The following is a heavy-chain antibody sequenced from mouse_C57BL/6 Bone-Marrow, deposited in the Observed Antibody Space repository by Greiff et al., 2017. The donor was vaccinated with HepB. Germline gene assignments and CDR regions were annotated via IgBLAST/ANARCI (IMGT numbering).Heavy chain of an antibody. CDR3: ARRGLRYYAMDY. Sequence: QVQLKESGAELVKPGASVKMSCKASGYTFTTYPLEWMKQNHGKSLEWIGNFHPYNDDTKYNEKFKGKATLTVEKSSSTVYLELSRLTSDDAAVYYCARRGLRYYAMDYWGQGTSVTVSS. CDR2: FHPYNDDT. J-gene: IGHJ4*01. V-gene: IGHV1-47*01. D-gene: IGHD2-2*01. CDR1: GYTFTTYP.